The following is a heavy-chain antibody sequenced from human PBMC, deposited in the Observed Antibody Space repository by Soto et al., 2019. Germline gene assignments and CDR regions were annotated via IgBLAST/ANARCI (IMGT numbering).Heavy chain of an antibody. D-gene: IGHD3-22*01. Sequence: GGSLRLSCAASGFTVSSNYMNWVRQAPGKGLEWVSVIYSGGSTYYADSVKGRFTISRDNSKNTLYLQMNSLGAEDTAVYYCARGDTMRAFDIWGQGTMVTVSS. CDR3: ARGDTMRAFDI. J-gene: IGHJ3*02. CDR2: IYSGGST. CDR1: GFTVSSNY. V-gene: IGHV3-53*01.